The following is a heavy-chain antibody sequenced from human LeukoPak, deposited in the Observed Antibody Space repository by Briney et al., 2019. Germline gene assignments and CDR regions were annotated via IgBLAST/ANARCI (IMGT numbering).Heavy chain of an antibody. CDR1: GGTFSSYA. CDR2: IIPILGIA. Sequence: GASVTVSCKASGGTFSSYAISWVRQAPGQGLEWMGRIIPILGIANYAQKFQGRVTITADKSTSTAYMELSSLRSEDTAVYYCAEKDEYFQHWGQGTLVTVSS. J-gene: IGHJ1*01. CDR3: AEKDEYFQH. V-gene: IGHV1-69*04.